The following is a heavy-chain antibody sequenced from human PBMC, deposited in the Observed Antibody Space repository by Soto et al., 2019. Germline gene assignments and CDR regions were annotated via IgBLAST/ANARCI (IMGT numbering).Heavy chain of an antibody. Sequence: QVQLVESGGGVVQPGRSLRLSCAASGFTFSSYGMHWVRQAPGKGLEWVAVIWYDGSNKYYADSVKGRFTISRDNSKNTLYLQMNSLRAEDKDVYYCATLGWPDDYWGQGTLVTVSS. CDR2: IWYDGSNK. CDR3: ATLGWPDDY. V-gene: IGHV3-33*01. J-gene: IGHJ4*02. D-gene: IGHD7-27*01. CDR1: GFTFSSYG.